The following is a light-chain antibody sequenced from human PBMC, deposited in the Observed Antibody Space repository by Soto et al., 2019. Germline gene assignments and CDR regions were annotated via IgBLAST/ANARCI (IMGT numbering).Light chain of an antibody. J-gene: IGLJ1*01. CDR1: SSDIGGYNS. Sequence: QSALTQPASVSGSPGQSITISCTGTSSDIGGYNSVSWYQQHPDRAPRLIIYEVTNRPSGVSNRFSASKSGNTASLTISGLQAEDEADYYCTSYTPIVTLGSVFGTGTKVTVL. CDR2: EVT. CDR3: TSYTPIVTLGSV. V-gene: IGLV2-14*01.